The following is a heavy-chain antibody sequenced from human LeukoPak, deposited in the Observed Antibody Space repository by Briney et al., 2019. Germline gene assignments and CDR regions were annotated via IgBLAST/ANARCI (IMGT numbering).Heavy chain of an antibody. V-gene: IGHV1-18*01. Sequence: GASVKVSCKASGYTFINYGISWVRQAPGQGRDGMGWISAYNSAYNGNTHYSQKLKGRVTMTTEASTNTGYMELRSLRSDDTAVYYCAREYGSGSYTGIDYWGQGSLVTVSS. CDR2: ISAYNSAYNGNT. CDR1: GYTFINYG. CDR3: AREYGSGSYTGIDY. D-gene: IGHD3-10*01. J-gene: IGHJ4*02.